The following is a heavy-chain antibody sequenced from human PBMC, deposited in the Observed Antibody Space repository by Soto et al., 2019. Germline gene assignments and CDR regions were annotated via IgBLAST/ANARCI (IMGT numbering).Heavy chain of an antibody. Sequence: EVQLLESGGGLVQPGGSLRLSCAASGFTFSSYAMSWVRQAPGKGLEWVSAISGSGGSTYYADSVKGRFTISRDNSKNTLYLLMNSLRAEYTAVYYCAKDLWLRSSVDIWGQGTIVTVSS. CDR3: AKDLWLRSSVDI. V-gene: IGHV3-23*01. CDR1: GFTFSSYA. D-gene: IGHD5-12*01. J-gene: IGHJ3*02. CDR2: ISGSGGST.